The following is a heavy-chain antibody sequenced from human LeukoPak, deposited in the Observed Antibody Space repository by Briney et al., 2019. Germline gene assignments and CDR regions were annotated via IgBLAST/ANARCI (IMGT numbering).Heavy chain of an antibody. J-gene: IGHJ4*02. CDR3: ARDMVRGVITNYFDY. CDR1: GFTFSSYA. D-gene: IGHD3-10*01. CDR2: ISGSAGST. V-gene: IGHV3-23*01. Sequence: GGSLRLSCAASGFTFSSYAMSWVRQAPGKGLEWVSSISGSAGSTYYADSVKGRFTISGDNSKNTLYLQMNSLRAEDTAVYYCARDMVRGVITNYFDYWSQGTLVTVSS.